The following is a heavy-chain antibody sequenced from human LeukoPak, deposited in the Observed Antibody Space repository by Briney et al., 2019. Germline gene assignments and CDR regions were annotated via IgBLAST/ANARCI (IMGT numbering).Heavy chain of an antibody. CDR1: GFTLSNYN. V-gene: IGHV3-21*01. J-gene: IGHJ4*02. CDR3: ARDTAMVLYYFEY. CDR2: ISSSSYI. Sequence: PGGSLRLSCAAPGFTLSNYNMNSVRQAPGKGLEWVSSISSSSYIYYADSVKGRFTISRDNAKNSLYLQMNSPRAEYTAVSFCARDTAMVLYYFEYWGEGTLVTVSS. D-gene: IGHD5-18*01.